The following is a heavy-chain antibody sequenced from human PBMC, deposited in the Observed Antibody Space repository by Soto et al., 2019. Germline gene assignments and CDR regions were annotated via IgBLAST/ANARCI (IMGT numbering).Heavy chain of an antibody. J-gene: IGHJ6*02. Sequence: GGSLRLSCAASGFTFSSYWMSWVRQAPGKGLEWVANIKQDGSEKYYVDSVKGRFTISRDNAKNSLYLQMNSLRAEDTAVYYCARDSQKVYFYYYGMDVWGQGTTVTVSS. CDR1: GFTFSSYW. CDR2: IKQDGSEK. V-gene: IGHV3-7*05. CDR3: ARDSQKVYFYYYGMDV.